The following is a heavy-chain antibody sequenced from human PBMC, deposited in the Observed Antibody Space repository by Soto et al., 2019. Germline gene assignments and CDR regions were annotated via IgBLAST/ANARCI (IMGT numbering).Heavy chain of an antibody. D-gene: IGHD3-3*01. J-gene: IGHJ6*04. Sequence: GGSLRLSCAASGFTFSSYGMHWVRQAPGKGLEWVAVIWNDGSNKYYADSVKGRFTISRDNSKNTLYLQMNSMRAEDTAVYYCARALGMIFGVVIRARDVWGKGTTVTGSS. CDR2: IWNDGSNK. CDR3: ARALGMIFGVVIRARDV. V-gene: IGHV3-33*08. CDR1: GFTFSSYG.